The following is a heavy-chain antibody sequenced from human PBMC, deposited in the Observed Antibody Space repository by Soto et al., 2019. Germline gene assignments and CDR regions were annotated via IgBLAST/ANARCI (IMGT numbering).Heavy chain of an antibody. J-gene: IGHJ3*02. V-gene: IGHV4-59*08. D-gene: IGHD4-17*01. CDR2: IYYSGST. CDR1: GGSISSYY. CDR3: ARPTGTTTSDAFDI. Sequence: SETLSLTCTVSGGSISSYYWSWIRQPPGKGLEWIGYIYYSGSTNYNPSLKSRVTMSVDTSRNQCSLKLSSVTAADTAIYYCARPTGTTTSDAFDIWGQGTMVTVSS.